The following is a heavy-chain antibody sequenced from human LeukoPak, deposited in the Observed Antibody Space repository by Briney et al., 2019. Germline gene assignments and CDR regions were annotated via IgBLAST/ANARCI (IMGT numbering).Heavy chain of an antibody. CDR3: ARHLQSPPLAAFDS. V-gene: IGHV3-7*01. CDR1: GFTFSSYW. CDR2: IKQDGSEK. D-gene: IGHD3-3*02. J-gene: IGHJ4*02. Sequence: GGSLRLSCAASGFTFSSYWMSWVRQAPGKGLEWVANIKQDGSEKYYVDSVKGRFTISRDNAKNSLYLQMNSLRAEDTAVYYCARHLQSPPLAAFDSWGQETLVTVPS.